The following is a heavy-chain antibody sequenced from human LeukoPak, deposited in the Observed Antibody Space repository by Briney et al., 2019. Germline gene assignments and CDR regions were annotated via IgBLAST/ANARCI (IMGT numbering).Heavy chain of an antibody. J-gene: IGHJ3*02. CDR2: IYTSGST. Sequence: SQTLSLTCTVSGGSISSGSYYWSWIRQPAGKGLEWIGRIYTSGSTNYNPSLKSRVTISVDTSKNQFSLKLSSVTAADTAVYYCARVLAYYDFWSGPTSPAAFDIWGQGTMVTVSS. V-gene: IGHV4-61*02. CDR3: ARVLAYYDFWSGPTSPAAFDI. CDR1: GGSISSGSYY. D-gene: IGHD3-3*01.